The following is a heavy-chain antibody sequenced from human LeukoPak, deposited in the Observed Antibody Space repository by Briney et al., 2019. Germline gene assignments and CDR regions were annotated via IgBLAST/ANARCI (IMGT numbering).Heavy chain of an antibody. CDR3: ARVLAAAGRPLYWYFDL. Sequence: SETLSLTCGVSGDSISSRLYYWAWIRQPPGKGLEWIASIYYSGSTYYNPSLKSRVTISVDTSKNQFSLKLSSVTAADTAVYYCARVLAAAGRPLYWYFDLWGRGTLVTVSS. V-gene: IGHV4-39*07. D-gene: IGHD6-13*01. J-gene: IGHJ2*01. CDR2: IYYSGST. CDR1: GDSISSRLYY.